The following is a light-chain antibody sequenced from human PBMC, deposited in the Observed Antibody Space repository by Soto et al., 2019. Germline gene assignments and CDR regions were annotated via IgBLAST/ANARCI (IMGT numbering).Light chain of an antibody. CDR2: EVS. CDR1: SSDVGAYNY. CDR3: TSYAGSDIWL. Sequence: QSALTQPPSASGSPGQSVTISCTGTSSDVGAYNYVSWYQQYPGKAPKLMIYEVSKRPSGVPDRFSGSKSGKTASLTVSGLQPEDEADYYCTSYAGSDIWLFGGGTKVTVL. J-gene: IGLJ3*02. V-gene: IGLV2-8*01.